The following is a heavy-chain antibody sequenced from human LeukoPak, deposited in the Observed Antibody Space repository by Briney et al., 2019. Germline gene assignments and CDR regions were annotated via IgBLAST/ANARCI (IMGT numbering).Heavy chain of an antibody. J-gene: IGHJ6*03. V-gene: IGHV3-53*01. CDR1: GFTVSSNY. CDR3: ASGSGSYRTPSYYMDV. CDR2: IYSGGST. Sequence: TWGSLTLTCVASGFTVSSNYMSWVRQAPGKGLEWVSVIYSGGSTYYTDSVKGRLTISRDNSKNTLYLQMNSLRAEDTAVYYCASGSGSYRTPSYYMDVWRKGTMVTVSS. D-gene: IGHD3-10*01.